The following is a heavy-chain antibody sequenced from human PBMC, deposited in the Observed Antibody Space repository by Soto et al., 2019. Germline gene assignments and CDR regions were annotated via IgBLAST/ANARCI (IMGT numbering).Heavy chain of an antibody. D-gene: IGHD6-6*01. CDR3: LRQLHSPRWFDP. CDR2: INPHSGAT. CDR1: GYSFTDYY. V-gene: IGHV1-2*02. Sequence: ASVKVSCKASGYSFTDYYMHWVRQAPGQGLEWMGWINPHSGATNYAQNFQGRVTMTRDTSISTAYMELSRLRSDDTAVYYCLRQLHSPRWFDPWGQGTLVTVSS. J-gene: IGHJ5*02.